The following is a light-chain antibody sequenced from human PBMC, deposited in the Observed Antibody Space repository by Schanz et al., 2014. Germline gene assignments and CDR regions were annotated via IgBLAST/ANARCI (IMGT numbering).Light chain of an antibody. J-gene: IGLJ1*01. CDR3: AAWDDSLDAYV. CDR2: SNT. CDR1: SSNIGTNS. Sequence: QSVLTQPPSASGTPGQRVSFSCSGSSSNIGTNSVVWYQQLPGTAPKLLIYSNTLRPSGVPDRFSGSKSGTSASLAISGLQSEDEADYYCAAWDDSLDAYVFGSGTKLTVL. V-gene: IGLV1-44*01.